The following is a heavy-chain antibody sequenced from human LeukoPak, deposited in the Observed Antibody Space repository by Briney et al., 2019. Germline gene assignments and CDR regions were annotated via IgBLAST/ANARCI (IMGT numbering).Heavy chain of an antibody. CDR1: GYTLTELS. CDR3: ATSKGLWFGSDSYYYYGMAV. J-gene: IGHJ6*04. CDR2: FDPEDGET. V-gene: IGHV1-24*01. Sequence: ASVKVSCKVSGYTLTELSMHWVRQAPGKGGEWMGGFDPEDGETIYAQKFQGRVTMTQETSTDTASMELSSLRSEDPAVYYCATSKGLWFGSDSYYYYGMAVWGKGTTVTVSS. D-gene: IGHD3-10*01.